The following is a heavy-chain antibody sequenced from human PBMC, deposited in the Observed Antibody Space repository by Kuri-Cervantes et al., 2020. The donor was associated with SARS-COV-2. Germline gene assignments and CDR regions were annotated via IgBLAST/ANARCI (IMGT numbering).Heavy chain of an antibody. CDR1: GCSSSSYY. CDR3: ARQYCGGDCYSGLYYFDY. CDR2: IYYSGST. V-gene: IGHV4-59*08. J-gene: IGHJ4*02. Sequence: GSLRLSCTVSGCSSSSYYWSWIRQPPGKGLEWFGYIYYSGSTNYNPSLKSRVTISVDTYKNPFSLKLSSVTAADTAVYYCARQYCGGDCYSGLYYFDYWGQGTLVTVSS. D-gene: IGHD2-21*02.